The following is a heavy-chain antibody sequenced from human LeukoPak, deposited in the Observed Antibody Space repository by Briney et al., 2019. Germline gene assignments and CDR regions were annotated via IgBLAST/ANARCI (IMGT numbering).Heavy chain of an antibody. CDR3: TREYSGSFDY. CDR2: VKSTANGGTI. J-gene: IGHJ4*02. Sequence: GGSLRLSCAASGLTFSNAWMNWVRQTPEKGLEWVGPVKSTANGGTIDYAAPVKGRFTISRDDSKNTLHLQMNSLKIEDTAMYYCTREYSGSFDYWGQGALVTVSS. V-gene: IGHV3-15*01. D-gene: IGHD1-26*01. CDR1: GLTFSNAW.